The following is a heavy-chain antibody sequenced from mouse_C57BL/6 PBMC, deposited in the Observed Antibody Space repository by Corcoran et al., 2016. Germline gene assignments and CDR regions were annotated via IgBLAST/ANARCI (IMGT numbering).Heavy chain of an antibody. J-gene: IGHJ2*01. Sequence: QIQLVQSGPELKKPGETVKISCKASGYTFTTYGMSWVKQAPGKGLKWMGWINTYSGVPTYADDFKGRFAFSLETSASTAYLQINNLKNEDTATYFCARDGVYYGSSYLDYWGQGTTLTVSS. CDR1: GYTFTTYG. D-gene: IGHD1-1*01. CDR3: ARDGVYYGSSYLDY. CDR2: INTYSGVP. V-gene: IGHV9-3*01.